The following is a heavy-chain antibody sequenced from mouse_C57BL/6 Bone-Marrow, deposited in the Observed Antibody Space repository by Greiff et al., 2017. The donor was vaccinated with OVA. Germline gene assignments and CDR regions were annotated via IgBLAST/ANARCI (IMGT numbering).Heavy chain of an antibody. J-gene: IGHJ4*01. CDR1: GYTFTSYW. CDR2: IYPGSGST. D-gene: IGHD1-1*01. CDR3: AIGGSSSFYYAMDY. V-gene: IGHV1-55*01. Sequence: QVQLQQPGAELVKPGASVKMSCKASGYTFTSYWITWVKQRPGQGLEWIGDIYPGSGSTNYNEKFKSKATLTVDTSSSTAYMQLSSLTSEDSAVYYCAIGGSSSFYYAMDYWGQGTSVTVSS.